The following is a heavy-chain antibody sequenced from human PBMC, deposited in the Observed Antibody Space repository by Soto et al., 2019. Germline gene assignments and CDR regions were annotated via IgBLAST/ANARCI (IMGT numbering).Heavy chain of an antibody. J-gene: IGHJ6*02. CDR2: IIPSGVGT. Sequence: QVHLVQSGAEVKKPGASVKVSCKASGFIFTNSYMHWVRQAPGQGLEWVGIIIPSGVGTTYAQKFQGRVTMTRDTSTSTVYMEMSSLRSEDTAVYYCATSGHEAWVGMDVWGQGTTVTVSS. CDR1: GFIFTNSY. D-gene: IGHD2-15*01. CDR3: ATSGHEAWVGMDV. V-gene: IGHV1-46*01.